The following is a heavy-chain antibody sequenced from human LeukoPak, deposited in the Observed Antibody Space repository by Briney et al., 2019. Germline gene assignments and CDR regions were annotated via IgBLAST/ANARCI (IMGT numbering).Heavy chain of an antibody. V-gene: IGHV3-21*01. CDR2: ISSSSSYI. Sequence: GGSLRLSCAASGFTFSSYSMNWVRQAPGKGLEWVSSISSSSSYIHYADSVKGRFTISRDNAKNSLYLQMNSLRAEDTAVYYCARGAYYYDSSGYYDWGQGTLVTVSS. CDR1: GFTFSSYS. CDR3: ARGAYYYDSSGYYD. J-gene: IGHJ4*02. D-gene: IGHD3-22*01.